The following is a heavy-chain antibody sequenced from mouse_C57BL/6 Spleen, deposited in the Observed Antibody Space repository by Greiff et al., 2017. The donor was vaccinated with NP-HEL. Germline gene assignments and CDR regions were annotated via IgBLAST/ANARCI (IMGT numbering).Heavy chain of an antibody. CDR2: IDPSDSYT. Sequence: QVQLQQPGAELVRPGTSVKLSCKASGYTFTSYWMHWVKQRPGQGLEWIGVIDPSDSYTNYNQKFKGKATLTVDTSSSTAYMHLSSLTSEDSAVYYCARRWDWYFDVWGTGTTVTVSS. CDR3: ARRWDWYFDV. CDR1: GYTFTSYW. D-gene: IGHD4-1*01. V-gene: IGHV1-59*01. J-gene: IGHJ1*03.